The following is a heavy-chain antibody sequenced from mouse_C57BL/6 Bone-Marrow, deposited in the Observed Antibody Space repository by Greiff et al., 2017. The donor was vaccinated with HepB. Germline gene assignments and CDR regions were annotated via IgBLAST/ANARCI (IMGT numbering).Heavy chain of an antibody. CDR3: TRAGYYGSSFVWYFDV. Sequence: EVKLMESGEGLVKPGGSLKLSCAASGFTFSSYAMSWVRQTPEKRLEWVAYISSGGDYIYYADTVKGRFTISRDTARNTLYLQMSSLKSEDTAMYYCTRAGYYGSSFVWYFDVWGTGTTVTVSS. CDR1: GFTFSSYA. CDR2: ISSGGDYI. D-gene: IGHD1-1*01. J-gene: IGHJ1*03. V-gene: IGHV5-9-1*02.